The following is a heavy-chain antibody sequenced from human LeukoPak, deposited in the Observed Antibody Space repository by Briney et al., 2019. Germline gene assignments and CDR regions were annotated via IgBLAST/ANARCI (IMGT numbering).Heavy chain of an antibody. J-gene: IGHJ4*02. CDR1: GFTFSSYS. D-gene: IGHD6-19*01. Sequence: PGGSLRLSCAASGFTFSSYSMNWLRQAPGKGLEWVANIKQDGSEKYYVDSVKGRFTISRDNAKNSLYLQMNSLRAEDTAVYYCARGGSGWAGYFDYWGQGTLVTASS. V-gene: IGHV3-7*01. CDR3: ARGGSGWAGYFDY. CDR2: IKQDGSEK.